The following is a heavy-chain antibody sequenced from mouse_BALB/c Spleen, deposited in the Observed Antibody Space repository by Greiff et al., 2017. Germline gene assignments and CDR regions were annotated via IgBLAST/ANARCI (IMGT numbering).Heavy chain of an antibody. D-gene: IGHD2-1*01. V-gene: IGHV5-6-4*01. J-gene: IGHJ4*01. CDR1: GFTFSSYT. CDR2: ISSGGSYT. Sequence: DVQLVESGGGLVKPGGSLKLSCAASGFTFSSYTMSWVRQTPEKRLEWVATISSGGSYTYYPDSVKGRFTISRDNAKNTLYLQMSSLKSEDTAMYYCTRDYGNYGAMDYWGQGTSVTVSS. CDR3: TRDYGNYGAMDY.